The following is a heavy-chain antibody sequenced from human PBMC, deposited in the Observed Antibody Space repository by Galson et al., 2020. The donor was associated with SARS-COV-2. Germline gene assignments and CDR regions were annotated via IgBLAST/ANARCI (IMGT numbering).Heavy chain of an antibody. CDR3: ARDLRRQSRAEYSGSYVPGNGMDV. V-gene: IGHV3-48*02. J-gene: IGHJ6*02. D-gene: IGHD1-26*01. CDR1: GFTFSSYS. Sequence: QAGGSLRLSCAASGFTFSSYSMNWVRQAPGKGLEWVSYISSSSSTIYYADSVKGRFTISRDNAKNSLYLQMNSLRDEDTAVYYCARDLRRQSRAEYSGSYVPGNGMDVWGQGTTVTVSS. CDR2: ISSSSSTI.